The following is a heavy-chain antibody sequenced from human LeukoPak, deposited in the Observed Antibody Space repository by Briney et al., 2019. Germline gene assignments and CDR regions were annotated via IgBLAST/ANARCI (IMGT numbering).Heavy chain of an antibody. D-gene: IGHD2-15*01. Sequence: GASLQISCKGSGSIFTSYWIGWVRRLPGKGLEGMGIIYPGDSDTRYSPSFQGQVTISADKSISTAYLQWSSLKASDTAMYYCARFPGTIVGGDYWGQGTLVTVSS. V-gene: IGHV5-51*01. CDR1: GSIFTSYW. CDR3: ARFPGTIVGGDY. CDR2: IYPGDSDT. J-gene: IGHJ4*02.